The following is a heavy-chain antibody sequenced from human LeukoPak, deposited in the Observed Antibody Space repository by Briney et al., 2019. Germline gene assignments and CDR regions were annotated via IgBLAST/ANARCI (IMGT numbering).Heavy chain of an antibody. D-gene: IGHD4-11*01. Sequence: GGSLRLSCAASGFTFSSYSMNWVRQAPGKGLEWVAFIRYDGSNKYYADSVKGRFTISRDNSKNTLYLQMNSLRAEDTAVYYCARSTVTPLYYYYYMDVWGKGTTVTVSS. V-gene: IGHV3-30*02. J-gene: IGHJ6*03. CDR3: ARSTVTPLYYYYYMDV. CDR1: GFTFSSYS. CDR2: IRYDGSNK.